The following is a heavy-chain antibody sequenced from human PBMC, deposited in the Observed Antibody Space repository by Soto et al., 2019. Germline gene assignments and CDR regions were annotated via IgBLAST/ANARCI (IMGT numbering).Heavy chain of an antibody. Sequence: GSQRLSGTASGFKFGDYAMSWFRQDTGKGLEWVGFIRSKAYGGTTEYAASVKGRFTISRDDSKSIAYLQTNSLKTEDTAVYYCTRDSSSSPLYYYYMDVWGKGTTVTVSS. CDR2: IRSKAYGGTT. CDR1: GFKFGDYA. CDR3: TRDSSSSPLYYYYMDV. D-gene: IGHD6-6*01. J-gene: IGHJ6*03. V-gene: IGHV3-49*03.